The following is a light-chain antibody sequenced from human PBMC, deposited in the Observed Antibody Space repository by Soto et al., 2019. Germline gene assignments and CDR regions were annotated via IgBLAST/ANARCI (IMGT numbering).Light chain of an antibody. CDR2: GAS. J-gene: IGKJ1*01. CDR1: QSLSSN. CDR3: QQYNNWPWT. V-gene: IGKV3-15*01. Sequence: EIVMTQSPATLSVSPGERATLSCRASQSLSSNLAWYQKKPGQAPRFLIYGASTRATGIPARLSGSGSGTEFTLTISGLQSEDFAIYFCQQYNNWPWTFGQGTKVEIK.